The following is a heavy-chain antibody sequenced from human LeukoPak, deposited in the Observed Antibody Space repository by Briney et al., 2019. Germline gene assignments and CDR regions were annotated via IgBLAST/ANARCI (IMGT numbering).Heavy chain of an antibody. D-gene: IGHD3-10*01. CDR2: IYPGDSDT. Sequence: GESLKISCKGSGYSFTSYWIGWVRQMPGKGLEWMGIIYPGDSDTRYSPSFQGQVTTSADKSISTAYLQWSSLKASDTAMYYCARGSMVRGVVRLLDYWGQGTLVTVSS. J-gene: IGHJ4*02. CDR3: ARGSMVRGVVRLLDY. V-gene: IGHV5-51*01. CDR1: GYSFTSYW.